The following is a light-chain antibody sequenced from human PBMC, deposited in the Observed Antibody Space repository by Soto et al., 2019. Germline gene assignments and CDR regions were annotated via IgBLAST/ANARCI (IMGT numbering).Light chain of an antibody. J-gene: IGLJ1*01. CDR2: DVS. CDR1: SSDVGDYNS. CDR3: CSYVGSYSYV. Sequence: QSALTQPRSVSGSLVHSVTVSCIGTSSDVGDYNSVSWYQQHPGKAPKLMIYDVSKRPSGVPDRFSGSKSGNTASLTISGLQAEDEADYYCCSYVGSYSYVFGIGTKLTVL. V-gene: IGLV2-11*01.